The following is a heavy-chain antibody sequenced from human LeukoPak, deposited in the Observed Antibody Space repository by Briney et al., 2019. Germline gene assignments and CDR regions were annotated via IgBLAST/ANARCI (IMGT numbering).Heavy chain of an antibody. CDR2: ISYDGRHK. Sequence: PGGALRLSYAESGVTFNNYCRHWGRQAPGEGLRWGAAISYDGRHKYYAGSVKGRFTISRDNSNNTLYLQMNSLRAEGTALSYCAKDCGSSWLGEGYSNYGMDVWGQGTTVTVS. J-gene: IGHJ6*02. V-gene: IGHV3-30*18. CDR3: AKDCGSSWLGEGYSNYGMDV. CDR1: GVTFNNYC. D-gene: IGHD6-13*01.